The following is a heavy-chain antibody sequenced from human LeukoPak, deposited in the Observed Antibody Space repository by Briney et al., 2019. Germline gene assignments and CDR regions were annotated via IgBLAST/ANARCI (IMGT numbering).Heavy chain of an antibody. J-gene: IGHJ6*04. CDR2: ISSSGSAI. Sequence: GGSLRLSCAASGFTFSSYEMNWVRQAPGKGLEWVSYISSSGSAIYYADSVKGRFTISRDNAKNSLYLQMKSLSAKDTAVYYCAELGITMIGGVWGKGTTVTISS. V-gene: IGHV3-48*03. CDR3: AELGITMIGGV. D-gene: IGHD3-10*02. CDR1: GFTFSSYE.